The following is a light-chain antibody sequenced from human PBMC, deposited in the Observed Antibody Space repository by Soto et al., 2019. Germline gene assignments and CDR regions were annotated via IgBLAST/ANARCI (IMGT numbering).Light chain of an antibody. CDR2: EDN. Sequence: QSALTQPASVSGSRGQSITISCTGTSSDVGNYNLVSWYQQHPGKAPKLLISEDNKLPSGVSNRFSGSKSGNTAFLSISGLQAEDEADYYCCSYATVNAFVFGTGTKVTVL. V-gene: IGLV2-23*02. J-gene: IGLJ1*01. CDR1: SSDVGNYNL. CDR3: CSYATVNAFV.